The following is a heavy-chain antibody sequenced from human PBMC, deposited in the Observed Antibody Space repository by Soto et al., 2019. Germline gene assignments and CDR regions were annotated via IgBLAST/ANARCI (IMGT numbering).Heavy chain of an antibody. J-gene: IGHJ4*02. D-gene: IGHD2-21*02. CDR3: DRQRTTVVTQDYFDH. CDR2: IYYSGRT. CDR1: GESISSSSYY. V-gene: IGHV4-39*01. Sequence: RYLTCIVSGESISSSSYYWGWIRQPPGKGLEWIGSIYYSGRTYYNPSFKSRVTISIDTSKNQFSLKLSSVTATDTAVYYCDRQRTTVVTQDYFDHWGQGALVTVYS.